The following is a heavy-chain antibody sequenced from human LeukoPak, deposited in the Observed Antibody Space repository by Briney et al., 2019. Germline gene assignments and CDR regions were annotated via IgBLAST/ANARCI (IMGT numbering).Heavy chain of an antibody. Sequence: SETLSLTCTVSGGSISGYYWSWIRQPPGKGLEWIGYIYNTGSTNYKSSLKSRVTMSLDTSKNQFSLRLNSVTAADTAVSYCASSYYDFWSDTYYFEYWGQGTLVTVSS. CDR3: ASSYYDFWSDTYYFEY. J-gene: IGHJ4*02. CDR1: GGSISGYY. CDR2: IYNTGST. V-gene: IGHV4-59*01. D-gene: IGHD3-3*01.